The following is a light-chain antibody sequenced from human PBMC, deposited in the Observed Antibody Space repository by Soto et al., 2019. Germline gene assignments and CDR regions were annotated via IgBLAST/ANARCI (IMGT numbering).Light chain of an antibody. CDR2: SAS. CDR1: QSISTD. CDR3: QQGHNWPLT. J-gene: IGKJ2*01. V-gene: IGKV3-15*01. Sequence: EIVMRQSPATLSVSPGERATLPCRASQSISTDLAWYQQKPGQPPRLLIYSASTRATGVPARFTGSGSGSEFTLTISGLQSEDFAVYYCQQGHNWPLTFGQGTRLEI.